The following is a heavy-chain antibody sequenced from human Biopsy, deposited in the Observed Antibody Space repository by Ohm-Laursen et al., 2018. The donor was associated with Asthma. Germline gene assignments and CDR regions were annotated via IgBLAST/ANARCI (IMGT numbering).Heavy chain of an antibody. CDR1: GFVFRSHA. CDR2: ISYDGSSI. CDR3: AREGVAGTHIED. J-gene: IGHJ4*02. Sequence: SLRLSCAAPGFVFRSHAMHWVRQAPGKGLEWVAVISYDGSSIYYADSVKGRFTISRDNSKNTLSLQMNSLTAEDTAVYYCAREGVAGTHIEDWGRGTLVTVSS. D-gene: IGHD6-19*01. V-gene: IGHV3-30-3*01.